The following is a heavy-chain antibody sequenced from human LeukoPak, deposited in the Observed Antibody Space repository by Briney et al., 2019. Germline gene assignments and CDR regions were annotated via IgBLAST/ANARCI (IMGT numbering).Heavy chain of an antibody. CDR2: IYTSGST. CDR3: ARLSYTGARWLSP. D-gene: IGHD5-24*01. J-gene: IGHJ5*02. Sequence: NASETLSLTCTVSGGSISSYYWSWIRQPAGKGLEWIGRIYTSGSTNYNPSLKSRVTISVDTSKNQFSLKLSSVTAADTAVYYCARLSYTGARWLSPWDQGTLVTVSS. V-gene: IGHV4-4*07. CDR1: GGSISSYY.